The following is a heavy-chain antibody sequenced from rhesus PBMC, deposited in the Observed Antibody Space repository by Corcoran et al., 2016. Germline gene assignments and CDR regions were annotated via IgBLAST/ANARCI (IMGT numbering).Heavy chain of an antibody. D-gene: IGHD1-44*02. J-gene: IGHJ3*01. CDR1: GGSISSSY. V-gene: IGHV4-169*01. CDR3: ARGPYNSGSYNDAFDF. Sequence: QLQLQESGPGLVKPSETLSVTCAVSGGSISSSYWSWIRQAPGKGLEWIGYIYGSGSSTNYNPSLKSRVTLSGDTSKNQLSLKLSSVTTADTAVYYCARGPYNSGSYNDAFDFWGQGLRVTVSS. CDR2: IYGSGSST.